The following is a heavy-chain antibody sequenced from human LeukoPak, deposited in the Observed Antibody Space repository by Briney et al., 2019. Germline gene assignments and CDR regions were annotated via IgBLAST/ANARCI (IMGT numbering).Heavy chain of an antibody. Sequence: ASVKVSCKATGYTFSGYYMNWVRQAPGQGLEWMGWINPNSGGTNYAQKFQGRVTMTRDTSISTAYMELSSLRSDDTAVYYCARDSYSSSWYGVFDYWGQGTLVTVSS. CDR1: GYTFSGYY. J-gene: IGHJ4*02. CDR2: INPNSGGT. V-gene: IGHV1-2*02. CDR3: ARDSYSSSWYGVFDY. D-gene: IGHD6-13*01.